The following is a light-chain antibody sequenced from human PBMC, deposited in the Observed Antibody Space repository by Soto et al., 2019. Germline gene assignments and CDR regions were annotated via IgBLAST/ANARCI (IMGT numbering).Light chain of an antibody. J-gene: IGKJ4*01. CDR2: DAS. CDR1: QSVSSY. Sequence: EIVLTQSPATLSLSPGERATLSCRASQSVSSYLAWYQQKPGQAPRLLIYDASNRATGIPARFSGSGSGTDFTISISSLEPEDVAIYYCQQRSNWPPVTFGGGTKVEIK. V-gene: IGKV3-11*01. CDR3: QQRSNWPPVT.